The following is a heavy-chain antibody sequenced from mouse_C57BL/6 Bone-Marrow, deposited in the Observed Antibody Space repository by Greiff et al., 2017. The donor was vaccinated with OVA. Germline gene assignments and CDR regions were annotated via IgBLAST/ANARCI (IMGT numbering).Heavy chain of an antibody. Sequence: EVQLQQSGPVLVKPGASVKMSCKASGYTFTDYYMNWVKQSHGKSLEWIGVINPYNGGTSYNQKFKGKATLTVDKSSSTAYMELNSLTSEDSAVYYCARKDWTTVYFDYWGQGTTLTVSS. J-gene: IGHJ2*01. V-gene: IGHV1-19*01. D-gene: IGHD1-1*01. CDR2: INPYNGGT. CDR1: GYTFTDYY. CDR3: ARKDWTTVYFDY.